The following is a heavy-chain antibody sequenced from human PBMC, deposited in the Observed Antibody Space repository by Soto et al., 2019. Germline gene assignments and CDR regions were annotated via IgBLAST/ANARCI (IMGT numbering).Heavy chain of an antibody. CDR3: ARAAVDCTDGVCRIFDY. CDR1: GFTFSNYH. J-gene: IGHJ4*02. V-gene: IGHV3-48*01. Sequence: GGSLRLSCAASGFTFSNYHMTWVRQAPGRGLEWISYISTSSSSIYYSDSVKGRFTISRDNANNSLYLQMNSLRAEDTAVYYCARAAVDCTDGVCRIFDYWDQGTLVTVSS. D-gene: IGHD2-8*01. CDR2: ISTSSSSI.